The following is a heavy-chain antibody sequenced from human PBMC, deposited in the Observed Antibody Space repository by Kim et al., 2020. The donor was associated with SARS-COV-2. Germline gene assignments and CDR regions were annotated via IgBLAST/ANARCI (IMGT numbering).Heavy chain of an antibody. CDR3: ARGRYSGYDFDY. CDR2: IYYSGST. V-gene: IGHV4-31*03. CDR1: GGSISSGGYY. J-gene: IGHJ4*02. D-gene: IGHD5-12*01. Sequence: SETLSLTCTVSGGSISSGGYYWSWIRQHPGKGLEWIGYIYYSGSTYYNPSLKSRVTISVDTSKNQFSLKLSSVTAADTAVYYCARGRYSGYDFDYWGQGTLVTVSS.